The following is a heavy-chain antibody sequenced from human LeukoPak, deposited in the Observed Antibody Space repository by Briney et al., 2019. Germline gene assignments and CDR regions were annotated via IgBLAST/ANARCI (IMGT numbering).Heavy chain of an antibody. CDR3: AKLGYCSRGTCHSFDI. CDR1: GYSFPSSW. D-gene: IGHD2-15*01. V-gene: IGHV5-51*01. J-gene: IGHJ3*02. Sequence: RGESLKISCKGSGYSFPSSWIGWVRQMPGKGLEWMGIIYPGDSDTRYSPSFEGQVTISADKSVSTAYLQWTSPKASDTAMYYCAKLGYCSRGTCHSFDIWGQGTMVTVSS. CDR2: IYPGDSDT.